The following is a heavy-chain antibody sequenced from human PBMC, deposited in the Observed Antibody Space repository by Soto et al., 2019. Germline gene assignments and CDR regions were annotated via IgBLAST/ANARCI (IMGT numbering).Heavy chain of an antibody. V-gene: IGHV3-30*18. Sequence: GGSLRLSCAASGFTFSSYGMHWVRQAPGKGLEWVAVISYDGSNKYYADSVKGRFTISRDNSKNTLYLQMNSLRAEDTALYYCAKDRKAGGYYYGMDVWGQGTTVTVSS. J-gene: IGHJ6*02. D-gene: IGHD3-16*01. CDR2: ISYDGSNK. CDR1: GFTFSSYG. CDR3: AKDRKAGGYYYGMDV.